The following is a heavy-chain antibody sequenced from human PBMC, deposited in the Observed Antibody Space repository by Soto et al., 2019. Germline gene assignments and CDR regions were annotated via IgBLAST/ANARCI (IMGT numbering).Heavy chain of an antibody. V-gene: IGHV4-61*01. CDR2: IYYSGST. J-gene: IGHJ4*02. D-gene: IGHD3-10*01. Sequence: QVQLQESGPGLVKPSETLSLTCTVSGGSVSSGSYYWSWIRQPPGKGLEWIGYIYYSGSTNYNPSLKSRVTIPVDTSKNQFSLKLSSVTAADTAVYYCARVGSAGGYFDYWGQGTLVTVSS. CDR1: GGSVSSGSYY. CDR3: ARVGSAGGYFDY.